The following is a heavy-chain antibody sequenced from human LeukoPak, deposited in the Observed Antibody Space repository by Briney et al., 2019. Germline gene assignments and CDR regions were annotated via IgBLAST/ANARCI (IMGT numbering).Heavy chain of an antibody. Sequence: ASVKVSCKASGYTFTGYYMHWVRQAPGQGLEWMGWISPNSGGTNYAQKFQGRVTMTRDTSISTAYMELSRLRSDDTAVYYCASFGGFYYDSSGYNYFDYWGQGTLVTVSS. CDR1: GYTFTGYY. CDR3: ASFGGFYYDSSGYNYFDY. CDR2: ISPNSGGT. D-gene: IGHD3-22*01. V-gene: IGHV1-2*02. J-gene: IGHJ4*02.